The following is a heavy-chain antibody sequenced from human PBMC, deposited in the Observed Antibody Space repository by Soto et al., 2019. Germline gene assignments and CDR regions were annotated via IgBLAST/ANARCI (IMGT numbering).Heavy chain of an antibody. Sequence: SETLSLICAVSGGSISSGGYSWSWIRQPPGKCLEWIGYIYHSGSTYYNPSLKSRVTISVDRSKNQFSLKLSSVTAADTAVYYCARATQYYDSSGYYNWFDPWGQGTLVTV. CDR3: ARATQYYDSSGYYNWFDP. CDR2: IYHSGST. J-gene: IGHJ5*02. CDR1: GGSISSGGYS. D-gene: IGHD3-22*01. V-gene: IGHV4-30-2*01.